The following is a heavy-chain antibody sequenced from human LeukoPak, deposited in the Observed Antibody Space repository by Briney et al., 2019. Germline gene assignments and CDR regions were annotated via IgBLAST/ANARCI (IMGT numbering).Heavy chain of an antibody. CDR2: VYYKGNT. V-gene: IGHV4-39*07. CDR1: GGSVSSSSYY. D-gene: IGHD6-13*01. J-gene: IGHJ4*02. CDR3: ARRTSSSWYRGTYDY. Sequence: SETLSLTCIVSGGSVSSSSYYWGWIRQPPGRGLEWIGSVYYKGNTYYIPSLKSRVTMSVDTSKNQFSLKLSSVTAADTAVYYCARRTSSSWYRGTYDYWGQGTLVTVSS.